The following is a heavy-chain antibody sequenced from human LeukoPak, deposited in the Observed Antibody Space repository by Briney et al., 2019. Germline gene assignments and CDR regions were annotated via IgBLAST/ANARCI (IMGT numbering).Heavy chain of an antibody. CDR3: AKDLSKGLLYRRGMYYFDC. CDR2: IRYDGNNK. CDR1: GFTFSSYG. Sequence: GGSLRLSCAASGFTFSSYGMHWVRQAPGKGLEWVAFIRYDGNNKYYADSVKGRFTISRDNSKNTLYLQMNSLRAEDTAVYYCAKDLSKGLLYRRGMYYFDCWGQGTLVTVSS. V-gene: IGHV3-30*02. J-gene: IGHJ4*02. D-gene: IGHD3-10*01.